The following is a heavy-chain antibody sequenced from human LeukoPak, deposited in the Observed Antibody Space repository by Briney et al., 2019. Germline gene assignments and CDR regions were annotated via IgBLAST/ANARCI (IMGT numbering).Heavy chain of an antibody. CDR1: GFTFNTYG. Sequence: GRSLRLSCAASGFTFNTYGMHWVRQAPGRGLEWVAIIWYDGSIKYYADSVKGRFTISRDNSKNTMYLQMSSLRAEDTAVYYCARIGCTGGNCRPYHYYGMDVWAKGPRSPSP. V-gene: IGHV3-33*01. CDR2: IWYDGSIK. J-gene: IGHJ6*02. D-gene: IGHD2-15*01. CDR3: ARIGCTGGNCRPYHYYGMDV.